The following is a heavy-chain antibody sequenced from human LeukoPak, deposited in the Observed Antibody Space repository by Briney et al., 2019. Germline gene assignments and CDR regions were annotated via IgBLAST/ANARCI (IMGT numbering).Heavy chain of an antibody. Sequence: GGSLRLSCAAPGFTFNNYWMTWFRQAPGKGLEWVANIKQDGTEIYYVDSVRGRFIISRDNAENSLYLQMNSLRVEDTAVYYCARTPDGADYWAQGTLVTVSS. V-gene: IGHV3-7*01. D-gene: IGHD3-10*01. CDR3: ARTPDGADY. CDR1: GFTFNNYW. J-gene: IGHJ4*02. CDR2: IKQDGTEI.